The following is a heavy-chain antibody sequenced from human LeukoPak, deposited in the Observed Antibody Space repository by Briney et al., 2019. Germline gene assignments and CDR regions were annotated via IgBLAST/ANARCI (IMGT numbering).Heavy chain of an antibody. CDR3: ARDQRGDGYDY. V-gene: IGHV4-59*01. Sequence: SETLSLTCTVSGGSISSYYWSWIRQPPGKGLEWIGYIYYSGSTNYNPSLKSRVTISVDTSKNQFSLKLSSVTAADTAVYYCARDQRGDGYDYWGQGTLVTVSS. CDR2: IYYSGST. D-gene: IGHD6-13*01. J-gene: IGHJ4*02. CDR1: GGSISSYY.